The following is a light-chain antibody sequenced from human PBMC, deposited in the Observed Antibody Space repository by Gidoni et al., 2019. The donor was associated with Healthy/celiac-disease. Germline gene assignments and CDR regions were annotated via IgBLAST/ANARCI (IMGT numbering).Light chain of an antibody. Sequence: SYELTQPPSVSVSPGQTARITCSGDALPKQYAYWYQQKPGQAPVLVIYKDSERPSGIPERFSGSSSGTTVTLTISGVQAEDEAYYYCQSADSSGTLYVFGTGTKVTVL. CDR1: ALPKQY. CDR3: QSADSSGTLYV. J-gene: IGLJ1*01. CDR2: KDS. V-gene: IGLV3-25*03.